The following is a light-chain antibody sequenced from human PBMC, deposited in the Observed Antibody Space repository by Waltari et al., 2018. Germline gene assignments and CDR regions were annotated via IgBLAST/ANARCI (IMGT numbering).Light chain of an antibody. V-gene: IGLV2-8*01. CDR2: EVS. Sequence: QSALTQPPSASGSPGQSVTISCPGTSSDVGGYNYVSWYQQYPGKAPKVMIYEVSKRPSGVPDRFSGSKSGNTASLTVSGVQAEDEADYYCSSYGGSNNLVFGGGTKLTVL. CDR3: SSYGGSNNLV. CDR1: SSDVGGYNY. J-gene: IGLJ3*02.